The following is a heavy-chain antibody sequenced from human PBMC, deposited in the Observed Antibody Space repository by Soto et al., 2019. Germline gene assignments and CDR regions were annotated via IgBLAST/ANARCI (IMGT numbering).Heavy chain of an antibody. V-gene: IGHV3-74*01. D-gene: IGHD1-26*01. J-gene: IGHJ4*02. Sequence: EVHLVESGGGLVQPGGSLRLSCAASGFTFSTYWMHWVRQAPGKGPVWVSRISSDGSVTDYAGSVKGRFTISRDNAKNTLYLQMNSLRAEDTAVYYCARAMNSVGATTKGDYWGQGTLVTVSS. CDR3: ARAMNSVGATTKGDY. CDR2: ISSDGSVT. CDR1: GFTFSTYW.